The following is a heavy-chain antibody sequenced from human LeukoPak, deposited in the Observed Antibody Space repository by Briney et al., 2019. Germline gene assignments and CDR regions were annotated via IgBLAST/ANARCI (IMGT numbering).Heavy chain of an antibody. Sequence: PGGSLRLSCAASGLTVSSNYMSWVRQAPGKGLEWVSVIYRGGPTYYADSVKGRFTISRDNSKNTLYLQMNSLRAEDTAVYYCARDCYVDSEAVRWFDPWGQGTLVTVSS. CDR1: GLTVSSNY. CDR2: IYRGGPT. D-gene: IGHD4-17*01. J-gene: IGHJ5*02. V-gene: IGHV3-66*01. CDR3: ARDCYVDSEAVRWFDP.